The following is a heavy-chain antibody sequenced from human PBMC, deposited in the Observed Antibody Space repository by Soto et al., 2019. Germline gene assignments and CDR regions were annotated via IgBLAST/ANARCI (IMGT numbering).Heavy chain of an antibody. CDR3: ARFTVATPSVGMDV. J-gene: IGHJ6*02. D-gene: IGHD4-4*01. V-gene: IGHV3-53*02. CDR2: IYSGGST. Sequence: EVQLVATGGGLIQSGGSLRLSCAASGFTVSRKYMSWVRQAPGKGLEWVSVIYSGGSTYYADSVKGRFTISRDNSKNTLYLQMNSLRAEDTAVYYCARFTVATPSVGMDVWGQGTTVTVS. CDR1: GFTVSRKY.